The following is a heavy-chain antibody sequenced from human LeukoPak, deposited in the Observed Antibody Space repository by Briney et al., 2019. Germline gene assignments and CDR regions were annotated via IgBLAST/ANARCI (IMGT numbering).Heavy chain of an antibody. J-gene: IGHJ4*02. CDR3: ARDSIVVVTAINFDY. Sequence: ASVNVSCKASGYTLTRYGISWVRQAPGQGREWVGWISAYNGNTNYAQKLQGRVTMTTDTTTSTAYMELRSLRSDDTAVYYCARDSIVVVTAINFDYWGQGTLVTVSS. D-gene: IGHD2-21*02. V-gene: IGHV1-18*01. CDR1: GYTLTRYG. CDR2: ISAYNGNT.